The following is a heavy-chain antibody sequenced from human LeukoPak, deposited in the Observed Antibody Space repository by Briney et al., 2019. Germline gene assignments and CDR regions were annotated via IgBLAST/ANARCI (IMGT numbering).Heavy chain of an antibody. CDR2: INHSGST. D-gene: IGHD3-22*01. CDR1: GGSFSGYY. Sequence: SETLSLTCAVYGGSFSGYYWSWIRQPPGKGLEWIGEINHSGSTNYNPSLKSRVTTSVDTSKNQFSLKLSSVTAADTAVYYCARGLPGGDYYDSSGYDYWGQGTLVTVSS. V-gene: IGHV4-34*01. J-gene: IGHJ4*02. CDR3: ARGLPGGDYYDSSGYDY.